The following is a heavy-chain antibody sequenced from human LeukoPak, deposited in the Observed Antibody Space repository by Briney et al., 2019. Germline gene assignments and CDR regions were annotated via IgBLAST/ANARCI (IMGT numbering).Heavy chain of an antibody. Sequence: ASVKVSCKASGYTFTSYYMHWVRQAPGQGLEWMAIINASGGSTSYAQKVQGRVTMTRDKSRSTVFMELSSLICEDTAVYYCARGGHDYGGNAGVDYWGQGTLVTVSS. CDR2: INASGGST. CDR1: GYTFTSYY. D-gene: IGHD4-23*01. J-gene: IGHJ4*02. V-gene: IGHV1-46*01. CDR3: ARGGHDYGGNAGVDY.